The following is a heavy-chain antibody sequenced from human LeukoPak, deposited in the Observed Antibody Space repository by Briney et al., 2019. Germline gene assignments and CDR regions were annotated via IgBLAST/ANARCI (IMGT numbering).Heavy chain of an antibody. CDR2: ISGSGGST. V-gene: IGHV3-23*01. CDR3: ARDQWELLPDPFTYYFDY. Sequence: PGGSLRLSCAASGFTFSSYGMSWVRQAPGMGLEWVSAISGSGGSTYYADSVRGRFTISRDNSKNTLYPQMNSLRAEDTAVYYCARDQWELLPDPFTYYFDYWGQGTLVTVSS. D-gene: IGHD1-26*01. CDR1: GFTFSSYG. J-gene: IGHJ4*02.